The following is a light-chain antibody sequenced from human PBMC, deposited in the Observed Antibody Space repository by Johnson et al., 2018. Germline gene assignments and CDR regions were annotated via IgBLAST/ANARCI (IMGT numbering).Light chain of an antibody. V-gene: IGLV1-51*02. CDR2: ENN. CDR1: SSNIGNNY. CDR3: GTWDSSRSAGNV. J-gene: IGLJ1*01. Sequence: QSVLTQPPSVSAAPGQKVTISCSGSSSNIGNNYVSWYQQLPGTAPKLLIYENNKRPSGIPDRFSGSKSGTSATLGITGLQTGDEADYYGGTWDSSRSAGNVIGTVTKVTVL.